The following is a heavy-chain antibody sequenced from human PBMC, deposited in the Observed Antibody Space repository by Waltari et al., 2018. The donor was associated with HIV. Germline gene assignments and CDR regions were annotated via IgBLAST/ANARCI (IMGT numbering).Heavy chain of an antibody. Sequence: QVQLVQSGAEVKKPGASVKVSCKASGYTVTDYYVHWVRQAPGQRLEWMGWINPKSGGRKVAQKFQGRVTMTWDTSITTAYMELHRLRSDDTAVYYCARRSWDLWGQGTLLTVSS. CDR1: GYTVTDYY. J-gene: IGHJ5*02. V-gene: IGHV1-2*02. CDR2: INPKSGGR. CDR3: ARRSWDL.